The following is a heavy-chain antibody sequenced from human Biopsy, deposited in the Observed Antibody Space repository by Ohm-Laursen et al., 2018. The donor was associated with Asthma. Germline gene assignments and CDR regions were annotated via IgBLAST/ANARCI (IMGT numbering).Heavy chain of an antibody. V-gene: IGHV1-69*01. Sequence: SSVKVSCKVSGGTFSNYVFSWVRQTPGQGLEWMGGIIPMYGVPKVAQKFQGRVTITADESTSTAYMEMSSLRSEDTAVYYCARVDAIMISGDFYFYSGFDLWGQGTTVRVSS. CDR2: IIPMYGVP. D-gene: IGHD3-16*01. CDR3: ARVDAIMISGDFYFYSGFDL. CDR1: GGTFSNYV. J-gene: IGHJ6*02.